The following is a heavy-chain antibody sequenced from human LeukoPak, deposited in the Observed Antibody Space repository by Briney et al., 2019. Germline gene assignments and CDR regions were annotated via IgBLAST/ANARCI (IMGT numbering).Heavy chain of an antibody. CDR2: ISAYNGNT. CDR1: GYTFTSYG. D-gene: IGHD3-22*01. V-gene: IGHV1-18*01. CDR3: ARDMRITMIVVVTPFDY. J-gene: IGHJ4*02. Sequence: GASVKVSCKASGYTFTSYGISWVRQAPGQGLEWMGWISAYNGNTNYAQKLQGRVTMTTDTSTSTAHMELRSLRSDDTAVYYCARDMRITMIVVVTPFDYWGQGTLVTVSS.